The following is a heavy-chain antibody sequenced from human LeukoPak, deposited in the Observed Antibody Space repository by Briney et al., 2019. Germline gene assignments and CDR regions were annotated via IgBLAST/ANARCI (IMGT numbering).Heavy chain of an antibody. Sequence: SETLSLTCTVSGGSISSGDYYWSWIRQPPGKGLEWIGYIHYSGSTYYNPSLKSRVTISVDTSKNQFSLKLSSVTAADTAVYYCARAHIQQLVGWFDPWGQGTLVTVS. D-gene: IGHD6-13*01. CDR3: ARAHIQQLVGWFDP. CDR1: GGSISSGDYY. J-gene: IGHJ5*02. V-gene: IGHV4-30-4*08. CDR2: IHYSGST.